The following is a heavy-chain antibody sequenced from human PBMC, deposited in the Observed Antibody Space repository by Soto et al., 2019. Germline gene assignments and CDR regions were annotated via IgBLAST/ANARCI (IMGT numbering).Heavy chain of an antibody. CDR3: AKGRWYFDY. CDR2: ISYDGSNK. CDR1: GFTFSSYG. D-gene: IGHD2-15*01. Sequence: QVQLVESGGGVVQPGRSLRLSCAASGFTFSSYGMHWVRQAPGKGLEWVAVISYDGSNKYYADSVKGRFTISSDNSKNTLYLQMNSLRAEDTAVYYCAKGRWYFDYWGQGTLVTVSS. V-gene: IGHV3-30*18. J-gene: IGHJ4*02.